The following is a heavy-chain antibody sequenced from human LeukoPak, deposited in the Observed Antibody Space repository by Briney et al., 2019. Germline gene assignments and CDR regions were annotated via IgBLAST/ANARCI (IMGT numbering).Heavy chain of an antibody. CDR2: VDTSGST. Sequence: SETLSLTCTVSGGSISSYYWAWIRQSAGKGLDWIGRVDTSGSTKYNPSLRSRVGMSTDTSRKLLSLRLSSVAAADTAVYYCVAYGDSWFEYWGQGALVTVSS. CDR3: VAYGDSWFEY. V-gene: IGHV4-4*07. CDR1: GGSISSYY. D-gene: IGHD6-13*01. J-gene: IGHJ4*02.